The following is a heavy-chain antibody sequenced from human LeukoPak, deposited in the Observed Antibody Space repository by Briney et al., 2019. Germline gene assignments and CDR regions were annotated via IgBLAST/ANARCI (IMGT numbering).Heavy chain of an antibody. CDR2: ISSSGSTI. D-gene: IGHD1/OR15-1a*01. V-gene: IGHV3-48*03. CDR1: GFTFSVYE. J-gene: IGHJ4*02. Sequence: GGSLRLSCAASGFTFSVYEMNWVRQAPGKGLEWVSYISSSGSTIYYADAVNVRFTISRDNAKNSMHLQKTSLRAEDTAVYYCARDPYREQISGPPFDHWGQGPLVTVSS. CDR3: ARDPYREQISGPPFDH.